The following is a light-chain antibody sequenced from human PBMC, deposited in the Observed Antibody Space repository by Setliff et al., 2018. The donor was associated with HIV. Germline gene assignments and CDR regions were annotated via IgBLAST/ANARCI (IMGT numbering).Light chain of an antibody. CDR2: DVN. CDR1: SGDVGGYNF. J-gene: IGLJ3*02. CDR3: CSYAGMHVLMV. V-gene: IGLV2-11*01. Sequence: QPVLTQPRSVSGSPGQSVTISCSGTSGDVGGYNFVSWCQQHPGKAPKLIIYDVNKRPSGVPDRFSGSKSGNTASLSISGLQGDDEADYYCCSYAGMHVLMVLGGGTQLTVL.